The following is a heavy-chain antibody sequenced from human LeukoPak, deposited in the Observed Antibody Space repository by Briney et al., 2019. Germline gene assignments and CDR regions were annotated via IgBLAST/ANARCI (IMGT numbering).Heavy chain of an antibody. CDR2: ISYDGSNK. V-gene: IGHV3-30*18. CDR1: GFTFSSYG. D-gene: IGHD3-16*01. J-gene: IGHJ4*02. CDR3: AKDFRWGSSGYSDY. Sequence: GGSLRLSCAASGFTFSSYGMHWVRQAPGKGLEWVAVISYDGSNKYYADSVKGRFTISRDNSKNPLYLQMNSLRAEDTAVYYCAKDFRWGSSGYSDYWGQGTLVTVSS.